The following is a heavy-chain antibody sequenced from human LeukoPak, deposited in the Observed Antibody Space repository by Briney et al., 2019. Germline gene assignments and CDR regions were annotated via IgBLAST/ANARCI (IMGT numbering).Heavy chain of an antibody. CDR2: IYSAGST. V-gene: IGHV3-66*01. CDR1: GFSVSSTY. J-gene: IGHJ4*02. CDR3: ARRLGTTDDY. Sequence: GGSLRLSCAASGFSVSSTYMSWVRQAPGKGLEWVSIIYSAGSTYYADSVKGRFTISRDNSKNTLYLQMNSLRAEDTAVYYCARRLGTTDDYWGQGTLATVSS. D-gene: IGHD1-1*01.